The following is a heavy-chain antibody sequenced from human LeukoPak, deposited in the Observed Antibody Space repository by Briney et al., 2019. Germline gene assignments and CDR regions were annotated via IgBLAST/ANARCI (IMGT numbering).Heavy chain of an antibody. CDR1: GGSISSYY. D-gene: IGHD1-14*01. V-gene: IGHV4-59*01. CDR2: IYYSGST. Sequence: PSETLSLTCTVSGGSISSYYWSRIRQPPGKGLEWIGYIYYSGSTNYNPSLKSRVTISVDTSKNQFSLKLSSVTAADTAVYYCARGRRTTYYFDYWGQGTLVTVSS. J-gene: IGHJ4*02. CDR3: ARGRRTTYYFDY.